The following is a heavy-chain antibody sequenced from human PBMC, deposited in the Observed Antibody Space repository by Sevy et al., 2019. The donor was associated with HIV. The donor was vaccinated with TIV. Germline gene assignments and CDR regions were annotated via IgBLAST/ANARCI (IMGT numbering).Heavy chain of an antibody. V-gene: IGHV4-34*01. CDR1: GGSFSGYY. Sequence: SETLSLTCAVYGGSFSGYYWSWIRQPPGKGLEWIGEINHSGSTNYNPSLKSRVTISVDTSKNQFSLKLSSVTAADTALYYCARSRGGYSYGYWYYYYGMDVWGQGTTVTVSS. J-gene: IGHJ6*02. D-gene: IGHD5-18*01. CDR3: ARSRGGYSYGYWYYYYGMDV. CDR2: INHSGST.